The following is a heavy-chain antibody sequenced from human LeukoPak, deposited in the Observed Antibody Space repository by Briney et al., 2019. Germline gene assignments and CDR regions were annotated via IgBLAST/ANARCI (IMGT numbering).Heavy chain of an antibody. J-gene: IGHJ3*02. V-gene: IGHV1-18*01. CDR3: ARDLELQWLVRDAFDI. Sequence: GESLKISCKGSGYTFTSYGISWVRKALGHGLRWMGWISAYNGNTNYAQKLQGRVTMTTDTSTSTAYMELRSLRSDDTAVYYCARDLELQWLVRDAFDIWGQGTMVTVSS. CDR1: GYTFTSYG. D-gene: IGHD6-19*01. CDR2: ISAYNGNT.